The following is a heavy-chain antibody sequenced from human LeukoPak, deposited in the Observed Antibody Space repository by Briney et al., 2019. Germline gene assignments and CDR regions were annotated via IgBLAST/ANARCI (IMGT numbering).Heavy chain of an antibody. CDR1: GFTFSSYA. CDR3: AREPQVGATRFDY. J-gene: IGHJ4*02. V-gene: IGHV3-30*04. D-gene: IGHD1-26*01. CDR2: ISYDGSNK. Sequence: GRSLRLSCAASGFTFSSYAMRWVRQAPGKGLEWVAVISYDGSNKYYADSVKGRFTISRDNSKNTLYLQMNSLRAEDTAVYYCAREPQVGATRFDYWGQGTLVTVSS.